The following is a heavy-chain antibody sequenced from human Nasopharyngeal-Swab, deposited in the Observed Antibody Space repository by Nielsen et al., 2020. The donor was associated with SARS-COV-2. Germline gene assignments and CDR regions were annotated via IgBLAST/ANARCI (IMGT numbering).Heavy chain of an antibody. CDR3: ATAPGIAAAAYFDY. V-gene: IGHV3-30-3*01. D-gene: IGHD6-13*01. CDR1: GFTFSIYA. Sequence: LSLTCAASGFTFSIYAMHWVRQAPGKGLEWVAAISYDGSNKHCADSVKGRFTISRDNSKNTLYLQMNTLRTEDTAVYYCATAPGIAAAAYFDYWGQGTLVTVSS. J-gene: IGHJ4*02. CDR2: ISYDGSNK.